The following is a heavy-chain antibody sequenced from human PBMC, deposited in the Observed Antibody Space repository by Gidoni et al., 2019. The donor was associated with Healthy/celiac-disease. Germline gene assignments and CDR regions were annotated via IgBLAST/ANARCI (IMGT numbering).Heavy chain of an antibody. CDR2: IYYSGST. J-gene: IGHJ4*02. V-gene: IGHV4-39*01. CDR1: GGSISSSSYY. Sequence: QLQLQESGPGLVKPSETLSLTCTVSGGSISSSSYYWGWIRQPPGKGLEWIGSIYYSGSTYYNPSLKSRVTISVDTSKNQFSLKLSSVTAADTAVYYCARLDYYDSSGVGGYWGQGTLVTVSS. D-gene: IGHD3-22*01. CDR3: ARLDYYDSSGVGGY.